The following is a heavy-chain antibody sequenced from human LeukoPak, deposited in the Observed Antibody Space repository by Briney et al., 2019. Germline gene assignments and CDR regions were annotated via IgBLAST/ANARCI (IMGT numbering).Heavy chain of an antibody. V-gene: IGHV4-4*07. Sequence: SETLSLTCTVSGGSISSYYWSWIRQPAGKGLEWIGRIYTSGSTNYNPSLKSRVTMSVDTSKNQFSLKLSSVTAADTAVYYCAXXXXXGSYIYYYYMDVWGKGTTVTVSS. CDR2: IYTSGST. D-gene: IGHD3-10*01. J-gene: IGHJ6*03. CDR3: AXXXXXGSYIYYYYMDV. CDR1: GGSISSYY.